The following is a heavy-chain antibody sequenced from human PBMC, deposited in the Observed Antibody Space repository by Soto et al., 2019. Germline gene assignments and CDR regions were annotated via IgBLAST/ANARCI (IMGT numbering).Heavy chain of an antibody. CDR3: ARGVGSEWLLVGWFDP. D-gene: IGHD3-3*01. Sequence: ASVKVSCKASGYTFTSYGISWARQAPGQGLEWMGWISAYNGNTNYAQKLQGRVTMTTDTSTSTAYMELRSLRSDDTAVYYCARGVGSEWLLVGWFDPWGQGTLVTVSS. CDR1: GYTFTSYG. J-gene: IGHJ5*02. V-gene: IGHV1-18*01. CDR2: ISAYNGNT.